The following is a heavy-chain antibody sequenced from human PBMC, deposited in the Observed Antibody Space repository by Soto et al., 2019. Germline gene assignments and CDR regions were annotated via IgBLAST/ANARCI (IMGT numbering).Heavy chain of an antibody. D-gene: IGHD6-19*01. Sequence: QVQLVQSGAEVKKPGASVKVSCKTSGYTFIAYYLHWVRQAPGQGLEWMGWINPNSGRTNYAQNFQGRVTLTGDTSISTAYMDLSSLSSDDTAVYYCAKDRGSGWYEDFDYWGQGTLVTVSS. CDR1: GYTFIAYY. V-gene: IGHV1-2*02. CDR3: AKDRGSGWYEDFDY. J-gene: IGHJ4*02. CDR2: INPNSGRT.